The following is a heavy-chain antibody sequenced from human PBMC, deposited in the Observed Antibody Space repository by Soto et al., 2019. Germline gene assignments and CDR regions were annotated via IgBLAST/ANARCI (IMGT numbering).Heavy chain of an antibody. CDR3: AKTWGSVSYSAIDY. D-gene: IGHD1-26*01. CDR2: ISGSGGIT. V-gene: IGHV3-23*01. CDR1: GFTFTTYA. Sequence: EVQLLESGGGLVQPGGSLRLSCAASGFTFTTYAMSWVRQAPGKGLEWVSSISGSGGITFYADSMRGRFTISRDTSKNTLLLQMNSLRAEDTAVYYCAKTWGSVSYSAIDYWGQGTLVTVSS. J-gene: IGHJ4*02.